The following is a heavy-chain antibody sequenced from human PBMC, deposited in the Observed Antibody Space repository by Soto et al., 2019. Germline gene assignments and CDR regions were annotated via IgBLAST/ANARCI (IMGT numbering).Heavy chain of an antibody. D-gene: IGHD2-2*01. CDR3: ARDTNRVPLYYYYGMDV. V-gene: IGHV1-69*13. CDR1: GGTFSSYA. Sequence: SVKVSCKASGGTFSSYAISWVRQAPGQGLEWMGGIIPIFGTANYAQKFQGRVTITADESTSTAYMELSSLRSEDTAVYYCARDTNRVPLYYYYGMDVWGQGTTVTVYS. J-gene: IGHJ6*02. CDR2: IIPIFGTA.